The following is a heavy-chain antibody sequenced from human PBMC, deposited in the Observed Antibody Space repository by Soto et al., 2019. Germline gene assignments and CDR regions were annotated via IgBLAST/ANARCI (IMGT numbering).Heavy chain of an antibody. Sequence: GGSLRLSCAASGFTFRSFGMHWICQAPGKGLEWVALISYDGTNKYYADSVRGRFTISRDNSKNTLYLEMNTLRVEDTAVYYCAKVLPATGIEGGGDAFDIWGQGTMVTVSS. D-gene: IGHD1-26*01. J-gene: IGHJ3*02. V-gene: IGHV3-30*18. CDR1: GFTFRSFG. CDR3: AKVLPATGIEGGGDAFDI. CDR2: ISYDGTNK.